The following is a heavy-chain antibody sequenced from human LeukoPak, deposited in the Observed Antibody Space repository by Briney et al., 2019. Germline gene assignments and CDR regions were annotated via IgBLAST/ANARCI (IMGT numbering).Heavy chain of an antibody. Sequence: SETLSLTCAVYGGSLSGSYWSWIRQPPGKGLEWIGEINHSGSTNYNPSPKSRVTISIDTSKNQFSLKVSSVTAADTAVYYCARVPSRGSGWLDFWGQGTQVTVSS. D-gene: IGHD6-19*01. CDR1: GGSLSGSY. CDR3: ARVPSRGSGWLDF. CDR2: INHSGST. V-gene: IGHV4-34*01. J-gene: IGHJ4*02.